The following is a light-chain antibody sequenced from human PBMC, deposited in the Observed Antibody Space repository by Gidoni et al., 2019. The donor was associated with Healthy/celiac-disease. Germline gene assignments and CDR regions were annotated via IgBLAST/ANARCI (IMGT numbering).Light chain of an antibody. CDR1: QSISSY. Sequence: IQITQSPSSLSASVGSRVTIPCRASQSISSYLNWYQQKPGKAPKLLIYAASSLQSGVPSRFSGSGSGTDFTLTISSLQPEDFATYYCQQSYSTSRTFGEGTKVEIK. CDR3: QQSYSTSRT. CDR2: AAS. V-gene: IGKV1-39*01. J-gene: IGKJ4*01.